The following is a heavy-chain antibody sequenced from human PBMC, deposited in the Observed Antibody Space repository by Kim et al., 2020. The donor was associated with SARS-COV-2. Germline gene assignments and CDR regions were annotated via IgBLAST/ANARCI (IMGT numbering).Heavy chain of an antibody. V-gene: IGHV4-30-2*05. Sequence: SIYNTPSLQSRVTISVDTTKNQFSLKLSSVTAADTAVYYCSRAYRGAFDYWGQGTLVTVSS. CDR3: SRAYRGAFDY. CDR2: SI. J-gene: IGHJ4*02. D-gene: IGHD3-10*01.